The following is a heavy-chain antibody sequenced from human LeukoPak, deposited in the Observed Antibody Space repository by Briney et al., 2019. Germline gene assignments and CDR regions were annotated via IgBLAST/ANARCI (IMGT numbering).Heavy chain of an antibody. CDR2: ISAYNGNT. Sequence: ASVKVPCKASGYTFTSYGISWVRQAPGQGLEWMGWISAYNGNTNYAQKLQGRVTMTTDTSTSTAYMELRSLRSDDTAVYYCARDTDILTGYPYYYYYGMDVWGQGTTVTVSS. J-gene: IGHJ6*02. D-gene: IGHD3-9*01. CDR1: GYTFTSYG. CDR3: ARDTDILTGYPYYYYYGMDV. V-gene: IGHV1-18*01.